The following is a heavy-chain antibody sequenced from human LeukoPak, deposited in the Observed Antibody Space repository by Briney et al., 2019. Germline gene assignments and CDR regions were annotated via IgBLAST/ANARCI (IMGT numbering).Heavy chain of an antibody. CDR3: ARARTGTTDY. D-gene: IGHD1-1*01. CDR1: GYTFTGYY. Sequence: ASVKVSCKASGYTFTGYYMHWVRQAPGQGLEWMGWINPNSGGTNYAQKFQGGVTMTRDTSISTACMELSRLRSDDTAVYYCARARTGTTDYWGQGTLVTVSS. J-gene: IGHJ4*02. CDR2: INPNSGGT. V-gene: IGHV1-2*02.